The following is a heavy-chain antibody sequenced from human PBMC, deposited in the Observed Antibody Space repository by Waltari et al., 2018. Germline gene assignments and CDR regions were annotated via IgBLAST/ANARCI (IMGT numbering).Heavy chain of an antibody. J-gene: IGHJ6*03. V-gene: IGHV4-4*07. CDR2: FYAGGGT. CDR1: SDSISTYY. Sequence: QVQLQESGPGLVKPSETLSLTCTVSSDSISTYYWTWIRQSAGKGLEWLGRFYAGGGTKYNPSLNSRVTMSVDTSKNQFSLKLTSVTAADSAVYYCARGTYYYDTSGYSDGNHYYIDVWGKGTSVTVS. D-gene: IGHD3-22*01. CDR3: ARGTYYYDTSGYSDGNHYYIDV.